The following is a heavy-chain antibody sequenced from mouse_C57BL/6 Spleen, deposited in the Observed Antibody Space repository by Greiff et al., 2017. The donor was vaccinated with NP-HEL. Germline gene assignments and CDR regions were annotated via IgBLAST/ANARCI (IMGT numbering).Heavy chain of an antibody. CDR2: IDPSDSYT. V-gene: IGHV1-50*01. D-gene: IGHD3-3*01. CDR3: ARGEAGTFDY. J-gene: IGHJ2*01. CDR1: GYTFTSYW. Sequence: QVQLQQPGAELVKPGASVKLSCKASGYTFTSYWMQWVKQRPGQGLEWIGEIDPSDSYTNYNQKFKGKATLTADTSSSTAYMQLSSLTSEDSAVYYCARGEAGTFDYWGKGTTLTVSS.